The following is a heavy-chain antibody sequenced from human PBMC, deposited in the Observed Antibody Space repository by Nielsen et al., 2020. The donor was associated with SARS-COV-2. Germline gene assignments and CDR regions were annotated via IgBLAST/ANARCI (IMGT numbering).Heavy chain of an antibody. CDR2: IYYSGST. V-gene: IGHV4-30-4*01. CDR1: GGSISSGDYY. CDR3: ARRGRGYSYGYFPY. D-gene: IGHD5-18*01. J-gene: IGHJ4*02. Sequence: SETLSLTCTVSGGSISSGDYYRSWIRQPPGKGLEWIGYIYYSGSTYYNPSLKSRVTISVDTSKNQFSLKLSSVTAADTAVYYCARRGRGYSYGYFPYWGQGTLVTVSS.